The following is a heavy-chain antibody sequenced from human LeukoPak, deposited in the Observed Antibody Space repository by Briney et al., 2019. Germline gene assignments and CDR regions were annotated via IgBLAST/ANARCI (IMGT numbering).Heavy chain of an antibody. D-gene: IGHD6-6*01. CDR3: ARQISSSYYYYYYMDV. Sequence: GESLKISCKGSGYSFTSYWIGWVRQMPGKGLEWMGIIYPGDSDTRYSPSFQGQVIISADKSISTAYLQWSSLKASDTAMYYCARQISSSYYYYYYMDVWGKGTTVTVSS. CDR1: GYSFTSYW. J-gene: IGHJ6*03. V-gene: IGHV5-51*01. CDR2: IYPGDSDT.